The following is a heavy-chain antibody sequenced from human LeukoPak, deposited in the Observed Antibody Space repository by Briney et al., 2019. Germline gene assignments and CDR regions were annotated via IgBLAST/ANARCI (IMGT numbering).Heavy chain of an antibody. Sequence: ASVKVSCKASGYTFTSYDINWVRQATGQGLEWMGWMNPNSGNTGYAQKFQGRVTMTRNTSISTAYMELSSLRSEDTAVYYCARRSTSWYSYYYYGMDVWGQGPTVTVSS. CDR3: ARRSTSWYSYYYYGMDV. V-gene: IGHV1-8*01. CDR1: GYTFTSYD. D-gene: IGHD6-13*01. J-gene: IGHJ6*02. CDR2: MNPNSGNT.